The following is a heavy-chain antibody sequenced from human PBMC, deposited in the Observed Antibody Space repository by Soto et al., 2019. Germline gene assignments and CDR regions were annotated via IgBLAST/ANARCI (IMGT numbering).Heavy chain of an antibody. D-gene: IGHD6-13*01. CDR1: GDPNRSSSY. Sequence: SDPLSPTSNVSGDPNRSSSYWGWIRQPPGKGLEWIGSIYSTGNTYYNPSLNSQATISVDTSKNQFSLNVISVTAADTAVYYCRRSSRYSTDVWGQGTTVS. V-gene: IGHV4-39*01. J-gene: IGHJ6*02. CDR3: RRSSRYSTDV. CDR2: IYSTGNT.